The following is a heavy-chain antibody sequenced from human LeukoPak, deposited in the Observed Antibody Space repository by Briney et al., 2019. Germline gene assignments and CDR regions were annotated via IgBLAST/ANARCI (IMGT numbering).Heavy chain of an antibody. CDR1: GFAFDEHG. V-gene: IGHV3-20*04. J-gene: IGHJ4*02. Sequence: GGSLRLSCTASGFAFDEHGMSWVRQVPGKGLEWVSGISWSGGSTGYADPLRGRFTISRDNAKNSLYLQMDSLRAEDTALYYCARAPITSPFYFDYWGQGTLVTVSS. CDR3: ARAPITSPFYFDY. CDR2: ISWSGGST. D-gene: IGHD2-2*01.